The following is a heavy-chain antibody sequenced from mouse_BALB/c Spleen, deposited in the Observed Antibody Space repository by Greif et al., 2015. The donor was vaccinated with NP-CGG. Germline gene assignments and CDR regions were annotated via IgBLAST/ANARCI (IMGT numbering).Heavy chain of an antibody. V-gene: IGHV2-9*02. D-gene: IGHD1-1*01. CDR1: GFSLTSYG. CDR3: ARGYGSSSIYYYAMDY. CDR2: IWAGGST. Sequence: VQLQQSGPGLVAPSQSLSITCTVSGFSLTSYGVHWVRQPPGKGLEWLGVIWAGGSTNYNSALMSRLSISKDNSKSXVFLKMNSLQTDDTAMYYCARGYGSSSIYYYAMDYWGQGTSVTVSS. J-gene: IGHJ4*01.